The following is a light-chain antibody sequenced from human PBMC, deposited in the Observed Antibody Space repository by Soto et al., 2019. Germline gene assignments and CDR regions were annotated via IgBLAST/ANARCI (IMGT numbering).Light chain of an antibody. Sequence: DIQMTQSPSTLSASVGDRVTITCRASQSISSWLAWYQQKPGKAPTILIYKASSLESGVPSRFSGSGSGTEFTLTISRLQPDDFATYYCQHYNSYWTFGQGTKVEIK. CDR1: QSISSW. V-gene: IGKV1-5*03. CDR2: KAS. J-gene: IGKJ1*01. CDR3: QHYNSYWT.